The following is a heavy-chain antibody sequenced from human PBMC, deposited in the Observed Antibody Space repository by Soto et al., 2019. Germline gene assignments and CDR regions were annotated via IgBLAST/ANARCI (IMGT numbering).Heavy chain of an antibody. Sequence: PSETLSLTCAVSGGSISSGGYCWSWIRQPPGKGLEWIGYIYHSGSTYYKSSLKSRVTISVDRSKNQFSLKLSSVTAADTAVYYCARGSCSSNRCYSDAFVIWGQGTRVNVS. D-gene: IGHD2-2*02. CDR2: IYHSGST. J-gene: IGHJ3*02. CDR1: GGSISSGGYC. CDR3: ARGSCSSNRCYSDAFVI. V-gene: IGHV4-30-2*01.